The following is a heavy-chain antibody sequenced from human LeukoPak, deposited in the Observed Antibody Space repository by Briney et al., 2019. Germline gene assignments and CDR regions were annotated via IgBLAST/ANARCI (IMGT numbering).Heavy chain of an antibody. CDR1: GDPIRSSY. Sequence: SETLSLTCTVSGDPIRSSYWSWIRQPPGKGLEWIGYIYYTGTTTYNPSLKSRVTISVDTSKNQFSLNLSSVTAADTAAYYCARRGGLNRGYWYFDLWGRGTLVTVSS. CDR3: ARRGGLNRGYWYFDL. J-gene: IGHJ2*01. CDR2: IYYTGTT. D-gene: IGHD3-16*01. V-gene: IGHV4-59*01.